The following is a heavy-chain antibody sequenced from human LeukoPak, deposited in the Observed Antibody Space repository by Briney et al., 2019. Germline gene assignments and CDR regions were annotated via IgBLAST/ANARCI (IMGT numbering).Heavy chain of an antibody. CDR1: GDSISTYY. Sequence: SETLSLTCTVSGDSISTYYWSWIRQPPGKGLEWIGYIYYRVTSDYNPSLKSRVTISVDTSKNQFSLKLSSVTAADTAVYYCARKGSSPYSSGWYRGSRAEYFQHWGQGTLVTVSS. J-gene: IGHJ1*01. CDR2: IYYRVTS. CDR3: ARKGSSPYSSGWYRGSRAEYFQH. V-gene: IGHV4-59*12. D-gene: IGHD6-19*01.